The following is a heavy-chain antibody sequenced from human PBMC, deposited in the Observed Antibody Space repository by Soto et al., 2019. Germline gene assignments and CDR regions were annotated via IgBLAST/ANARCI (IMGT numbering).Heavy chain of an antibody. CDR1: GYTFTSYD. V-gene: IGHV1-8*01. CDR2: MNPNSGNT. J-gene: IGHJ4*02. CDR3: ARARRSGWYVDY. Sequence: QVQLVQSGAEVKKPGASVKVSCKASGYTFTSYDINWVRQATGQGLEWMGWMNPNSGNTGYAQKFQGRVTMTKNTSISTAYMELSSLRSADTAVYYCARARRSGWYVDYWGQGTLVTVSS. D-gene: IGHD6-19*01.